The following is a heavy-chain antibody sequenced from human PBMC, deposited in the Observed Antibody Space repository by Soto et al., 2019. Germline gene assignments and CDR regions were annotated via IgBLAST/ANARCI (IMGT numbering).Heavy chain of an antibody. CDR1: GYTFTSYD. D-gene: IGHD3-3*01. CDR3: ARAGPYYDFWSGYPNWFDP. V-gene: IGHV1-8*01. J-gene: IGHJ5*02. CDR2: MNPNSGNT. Sequence: QVQLVQSGAEVKKPGASVKVSCKASGYTFTSYDINWVRQATGQGLEWMGWMNPNSGNTGYAQKFQGRVTMTRNTSISTAYMELSSLRSEDTAVYYCARAGPYYDFWSGYPNWFDPWGQGTLVTVSS.